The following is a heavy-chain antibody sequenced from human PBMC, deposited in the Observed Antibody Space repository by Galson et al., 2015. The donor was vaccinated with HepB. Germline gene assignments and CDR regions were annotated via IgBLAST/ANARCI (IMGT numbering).Heavy chain of an antibody. V-gene: IGHV3-72*01. CDR1: GITFSDHY. J-gene: IGHJ4*02. CDR3: TRGATGSTSPYFFDY. D-gene: IGHD3-10*01. CDR2: IRKKVDSYST. Sequence: SLRLSCAASGITFSDHYMDWVRQAPGKGLEWIGRIRKKVDSYSTEYAASVKDRFTISRDDSKNSLYLHMDSLKTEDTAMYYCTRGATGSTSPYFFDYWGLGTLVTASS.